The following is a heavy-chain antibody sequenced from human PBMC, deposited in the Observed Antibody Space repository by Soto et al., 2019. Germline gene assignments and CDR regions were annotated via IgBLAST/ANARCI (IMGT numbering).Heavy chain of an antibody. D-gene: IGHD2-2*01. J-gene: IGHJ5*02. V-gene: IGHV3-23*01. CDR1: GFTFSSYA. Sequence: GGSLRLSCAASGFTFSSYAMSWVRQAPGKGLEWVSAISGSGGSTYYADSVKGRFTISRDNSKNTLYLQMNSLRAEDTAVYYCAKFGSDIVLVSWFDPWGQGTLVTVSS. CDR2: ISGSGGST. CDR3: AKFGSDIVLVSWFDP.